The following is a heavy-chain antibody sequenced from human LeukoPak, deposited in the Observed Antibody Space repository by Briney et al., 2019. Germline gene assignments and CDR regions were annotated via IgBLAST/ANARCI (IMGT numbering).Heavy chain of an antibody. V-gene: IGHV3-9*01. D-gene: IGHD3-10*01. J-gene: IGHJ4*02. CDR1: GFTFDDYA. CDR2: ISWNSGSI. CDR3: AKEEGKSYGSGSYYPFDY. Sequence: PGGSLRLSCAASGFTFDDYAMHWVRQAPGKGLEWVSGISWNSGSIGYADSVKGRFTISRDNAKNSLYLQMNSLRAEDTAVYYCAKEEGKSYGSGSYYPFDYWGQGTLVTVSS.